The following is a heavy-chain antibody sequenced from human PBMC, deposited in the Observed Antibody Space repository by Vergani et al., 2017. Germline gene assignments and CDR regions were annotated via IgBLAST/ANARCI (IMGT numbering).Heavy chain of an antibody. Sequence: EVQLLESGGGLVQPGGSLRLSCAASGFTFSSYAMSWVRQAPGKGLEWVSAFSGSGGSTYYADSVKGRFTISRDNSKNTLYLQMNSLRAEDTAVYYCAKGRGSTRSYYMDVWGKGTTVTVSS. CDR3: AKGRGSTRSYYMDV. V-gene: IGHV3-23*01. CDR2: FSGSGGST. CDR1: GFTFSSYA. D-gene: IGHD2-2*01. J-gene: IGHJ6*03.